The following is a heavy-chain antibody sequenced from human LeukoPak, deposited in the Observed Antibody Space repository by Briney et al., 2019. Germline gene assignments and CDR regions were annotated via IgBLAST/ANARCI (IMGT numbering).Heavy chain of an antibody. CDR2: IKSKTDGGTT. J-gene: IGHJ4*02. CDR1: GFTFSNAW. CDR3: TTDGDAANIGLARDY. Sequence: GGSLRLSCAASGFTFSNAWMSWVRQAPGKGLEWVGRIKSKTDGGTTDYAAPVKGRFTISRDDSKNTLYLQMNSLKTEDTVVYYCTTDGDAANIGLARDYWGQGTLVTVSS. D-gene: IGHD3/OR15-3a*01. V-gene: IGHV3-15*01.